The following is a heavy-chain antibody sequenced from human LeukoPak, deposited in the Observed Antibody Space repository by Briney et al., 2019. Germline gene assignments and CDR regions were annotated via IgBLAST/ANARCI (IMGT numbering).Heavy chain of an antibody. CDR2: IWYDGSDK. CDR1: GFTFSSYG. CDR3: ARSSGWQPDFDY. J-gene: IGHJ4*02. V-gene: IGHV3-33*01. D-gene: IGHD6-19*01. Sequence: PGGSLRLSCAASGFTFSSYGMHWVRQAPGKGLKCVAVIWYDGSDKNYADSVKDRFTISRDNSKNTLYLQMNSLRDEDTAVYYCARSSGWQPDFDYWGQGTLVTVSS.